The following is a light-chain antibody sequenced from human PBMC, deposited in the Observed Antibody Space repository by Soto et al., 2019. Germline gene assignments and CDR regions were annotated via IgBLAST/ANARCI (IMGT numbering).Light chain of an antibody. CDR3: CSFTSSSYPYV. Sequence: QSVLTQPASVSGSPGQSISISCTGTSSDVGGYNYVSWYQQHPGKAPKLIIYDVSNRPSGVSNRFSGSKSGNSASLTISGLQAEDEADYYCCSFTSSSYPYVFGAGTKLTVL. V-gene: IGLV2-14*01. CDR1: SSDVGGYNY. J-gene: IGLJ1*01. CDR2: DVS.